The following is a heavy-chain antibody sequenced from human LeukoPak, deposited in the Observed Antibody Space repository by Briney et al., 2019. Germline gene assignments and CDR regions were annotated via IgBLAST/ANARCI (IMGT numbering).Heavy chain of an antibody. Sequence: SETLSLTCAVYGGSFSGYYWSWIRQPPGKGLEWIGEINHSGSTNYNPSLKSRVTISVDTSKNQFSLKLSSVTAADTAVYYCARGGDIVATIPLMYDYWGQGTLVTVSS. CDR3: ARGGDIVATIPLMYDY. V-gene: IGHV4-34*01. CDR2: INHSGST. CDR1: GGSFSGYY. J-gene: IGHJ4*02. D-gene: IGHD5-12*01.